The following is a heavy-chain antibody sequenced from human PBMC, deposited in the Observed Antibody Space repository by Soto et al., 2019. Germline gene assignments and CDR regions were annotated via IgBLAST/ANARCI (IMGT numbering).Heavy chain of an antibody. J-gene: IGHJ4*02. Sequence: EVQLVESGGGLVQPGGSLRLSCAASGFTFSNYWMSWVRQAPGKGLEWVANIKQDGGDKYYVDSVKGRFTISRDNAKNSLYLQMNSLRAEDTAVYYCARVKSLSGEYWGRGTLVTVSS. CDR1: GFTFSNYW. D-gene: IGHD1-26*01. CDR3: ARVKSLSGEY. CDR2: IKQDGGDK. V-gene: IGHV3-7*05.